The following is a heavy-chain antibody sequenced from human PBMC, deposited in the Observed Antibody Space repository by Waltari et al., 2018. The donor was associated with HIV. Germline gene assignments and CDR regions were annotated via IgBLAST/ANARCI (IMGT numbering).Heavy chain of an antibody. Sequence: QLLEFGGGLVEAGGDLRFSCAASGFIFTVFAMDWVRQAPGKGLEWVSAIRGGGETFYADSVKGRFTISRDNSKNTLYLQMNSLRVDDAAVYYCVKDSGRAADVFDLWGQGTMVTVSS. CDR2: IRGGGET. J-gene: IGHJ3*01. D-gene: IGHD3-10*01. V-gene: IGHV3-23*01. CDR3: VKDSGRAADVFDL. CDR1: GFIFTVFA.